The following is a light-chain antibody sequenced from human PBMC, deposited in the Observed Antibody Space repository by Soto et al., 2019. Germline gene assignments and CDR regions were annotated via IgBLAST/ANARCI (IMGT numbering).Light chain of an antibody. Sequence: DIQMTESPSTLSASVGDRVTITCRASQSISSWLAWYQQRPGKAPKLLIYKASSLESGVPSRFSGSGSGTEFTLTISSLQPDDFATYYCQQYNSYPYTFGQGTKLEIK. CDR3: QQYNSYPYT. V-gene: IGKV1-5*03. CDR2: KAS. CDR1: QSISSW. J-gene: IGKJ2*01.